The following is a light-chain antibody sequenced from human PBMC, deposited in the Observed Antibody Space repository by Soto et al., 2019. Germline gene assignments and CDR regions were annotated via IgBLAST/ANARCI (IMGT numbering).Light chain of an antibody. V-gene: IGKV1-39*01. CDR2: AAS. CDR1: QNISSY. CDR3: QQSYNTPVT. J-gene: IGKJ3*01. Sequence: DIQMTQSPSSLSASVGDRVTITCRASQNISSYLNWYQQKPGKAPKLLIYAASTLQSGVPSRFSGGGSRAYFTLTISSLQPEDFATYYCQQSYNTPVTFGPGTKVDIK.